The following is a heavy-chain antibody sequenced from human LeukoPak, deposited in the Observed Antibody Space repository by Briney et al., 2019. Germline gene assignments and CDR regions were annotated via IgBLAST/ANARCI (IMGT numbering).Heavy chain of an antibody. J-gene: IGHJ3*02. CDR2: IGGST. Sequence: ASVKVSCKASRYTFTDYYIHWVRQAPGQGLEWMGIIGGSTNYAQKFQGRVTMTRDTSTSTVYMELSSLRSEDTAVYYCARVRDGYNDAYDIWGQGTMVT. CDR1: RYTFTDYY. V-gene: IGHV1-46*01. CDR3: ARVRDGYNDAYDI. D-gene: IGHD5-24*01.